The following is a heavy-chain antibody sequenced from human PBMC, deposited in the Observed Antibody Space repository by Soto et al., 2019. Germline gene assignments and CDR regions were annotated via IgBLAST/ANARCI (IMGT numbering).Heavy chain of an antibody. J-gene: IGHJ5*02. CDR2: INPSGGST. D-gene: IGHD3-3*01. CDR3: ARARSQSTIFGVVISRRDNWFDP. V-gene: IGHV1-46*03. Sequence: ASVKVSCKASGYTFTSYYMHWVRQAPGQGLEWMGIINPSGGSTSYAQKFQGRVTMTRDTSTSTVYMELSSLRSEDTAVYYCARARSQSTIFGVVISRRDNWFDPWGQGTLVTVSS. CDR1: GYTFTSYY.